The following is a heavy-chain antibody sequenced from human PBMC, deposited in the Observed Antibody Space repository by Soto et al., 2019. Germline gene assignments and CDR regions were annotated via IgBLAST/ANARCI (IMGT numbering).Heavy chain of an antibody. CDR3: ARHDNVGVGAHNRLAP. CDR2: IYYSGST. V-gene: IGHV4-39*01. D-gene: IGHD3-16*01. J-gene: IGHJ5*02. CDR1: GGSISSSSYY. Sequence: SETLSLTCTVSGGSISSSSYYWGWIRQPPGKGLEWIGSIYYSGSTYYNPSLKSRVTITVDTSKNQFSLKLSSVTAADTAVYYCARHDNVGVGAHNRLAPWGQGTLVTVAS.